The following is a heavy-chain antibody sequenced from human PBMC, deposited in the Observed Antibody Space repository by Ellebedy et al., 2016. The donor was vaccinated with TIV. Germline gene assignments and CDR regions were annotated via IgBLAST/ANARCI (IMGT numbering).Heavy chain of an antibody. V-gene: IGHV2-5*01. CDR1: GFSLSTSGVG. CDR2: IYWNDDK. Sequence: SGPTLVXPTQTLTLTCTFSGFSLSTSGVGVGWIRQPPGKALEWLALIYWNDDKRYSPSLKSRLTITKGTSKNQVVLTMTNMDPVDTATYYCARSPYGSPSDWFDPWGQGTLVTVSS. J-gene: IGHJ5*02. D-gene: IGHD3-10*01. CDR3: ARSPYGSPSDWFDP.